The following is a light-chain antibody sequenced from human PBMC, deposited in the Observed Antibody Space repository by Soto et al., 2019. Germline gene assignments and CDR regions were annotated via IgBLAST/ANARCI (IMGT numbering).Light chain of an antibody. CDR1: SSDIGDYDY. CDR3: TSYSSGSTHVV. V-gene: IGLV2-14*01. J-gene: IGLJ2*01. CDR2: DVN. Sequence: QSALTQPASVSGSPGQSITLSCIGTSSDIGDYDYVSWYQRHPGRAPQLIIFDVNNRPSGVSNRFSGSKSGNTASLTISGLQAEDEVDYYCTSYSSGSTHVVFGGGTKVTVL.